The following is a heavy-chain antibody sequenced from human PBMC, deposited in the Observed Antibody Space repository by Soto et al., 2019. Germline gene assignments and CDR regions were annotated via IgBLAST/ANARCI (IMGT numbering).Heavy chain of an antibody. CDR3: ARHSSSYYYMDV. Sequence: SETLSLTCTVSGGPISSGGYYWSWIRQHPGKGLEWIGYVYYSGSTYYNPSLKSRVTISVDTSKNQFSLKLSSVTAADTAVYYCARHSSSYYYMDVWGKGTTVTVSS. J-gene: IGHJ6*03. CDR2: VYYSGST. V-gene: IGHV4-39*01. CDR1: GGPISSGGYY. D-gene: IGHD6-6*01.